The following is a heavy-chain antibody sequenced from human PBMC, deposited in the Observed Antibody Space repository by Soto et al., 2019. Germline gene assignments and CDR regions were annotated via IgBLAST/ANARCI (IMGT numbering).Heavy chain of an antibody. D-gene: IGHD3-9*01. V-gene: IGHV1-3*01. CDR1: GYTFTSYA. CDR3: ARAGNYDIHPALFDY. J-gene: IGHJ4*02. CDR2: INAGNDNT. Sequence: GASVKVSCKASGYTFTSYAMHWVRQAPGQRLEWMGWINAGNDNTKYSQKFQGRVTITRDTSASTAYMELSSLRSEDTAVYYCARAGNYDIHPALFDYWGQGTLVTVSS.